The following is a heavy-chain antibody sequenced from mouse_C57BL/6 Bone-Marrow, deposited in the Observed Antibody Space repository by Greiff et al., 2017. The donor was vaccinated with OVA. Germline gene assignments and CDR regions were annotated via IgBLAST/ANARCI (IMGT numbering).Heavy chain of an antibody. CDR1: GFNIKDDY. J-gene: IGHJ3*01. CDR2: IDPENGDT. Sequence: VQLQQSGAERVRPGASVKLSCTASGFNIKDDYMHWVKQRPEQGLEWIGWIDPENGDTEYASKFQGKATITADTSSNTAYLQLSSLTSEDTAVYYCTPLLRPAWFAYWGQGTLVTVSA. V-gene: IGHV14-4*01. D-gene: IGHD1-2*01. CDR3: TPLLRPAWFAY.